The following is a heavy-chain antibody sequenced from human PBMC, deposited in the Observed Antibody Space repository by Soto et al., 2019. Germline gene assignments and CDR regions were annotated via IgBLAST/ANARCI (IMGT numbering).Heavy chain of an antibody. J-gene: IGHJ6*03. D-gene: IGHD3-10*01. V-gene: IGHV4-34*01. CDR2: INHSGST. Sequence: PSETLSLTCAVYGGSFSGYYWSWIRQPPGKGLEWIGEINHSGSTNYNPSLKSRVTISVDTSKNQFSLKLSSVTAADTAVYYCARGPPSTMVRGVIYMDVWGKGTTVTVSS. CDR1: GGSFSGYY. CDR3: ARGPPSTMVRGVIYMDV.